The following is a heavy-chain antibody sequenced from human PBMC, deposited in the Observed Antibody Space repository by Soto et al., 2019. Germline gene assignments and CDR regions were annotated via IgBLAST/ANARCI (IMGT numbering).Heavy chain of an antibody. CDR1: GYSFTSYY. CDR2: INPSGGST. CDR3: AADTLWIAARDLYPTRGNYYMDV. D-gene: IGHD6-6*01. V-gene: IGHV1-46*01. Sequence: ASVKVSCKASGYSFTSYYMHWVRQAPGQGLEWMGIINPSGGSTNYAQKFQGRVTMTRDMSTSTAYMELSSLRSEDTAVYYRAADTLWIAARDLYPTRGNYYMDVWGKGTTVTVSS. J-gene: IGHJ6*03.